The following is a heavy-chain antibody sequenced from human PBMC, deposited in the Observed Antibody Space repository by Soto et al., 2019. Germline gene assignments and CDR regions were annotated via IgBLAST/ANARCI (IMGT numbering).Heavy chain of an antibody. Sequence: SEPLSLTCTVSGGSISSYYWSWIRQPPGKGLEWIGYIYYSGSTNYNPSLKSRVTISVDTSKNQFSLKLSYVTAADTAVYYCARQVRSIFGVDDAFDIWGQGTMVTVSS. CDR3: ARQVRSIFGVDDAFDI. D-gene: IGHD3-3*01. V-gene: IGHV4-59*08. CDR1: GGSISSYY. CDR2: IYYSGST. J-gene: IGHJ3*02.